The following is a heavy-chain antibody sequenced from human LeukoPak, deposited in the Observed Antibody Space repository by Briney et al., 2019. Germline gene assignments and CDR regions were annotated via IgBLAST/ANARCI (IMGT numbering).Heavy chain of an antibody. Sequence: ASVTVSCKASGYTFTNYDINWVRQATGQGLEWMGWMNPNSANTGYAQKFQGRVTMTRNTSISTAYMELSSLRSEDTAVYYCARRNKDDSNFRLVDYWGQGTLVTVSS. J-gene: IGHJ4*02. CDR2: MNPNSANT. CDR3: ARRNKDDSNFRLVDY. D-gene: IGHD5-24*01. CDR1: GYTFTNYD. V-gene: IGHV1-8*01.